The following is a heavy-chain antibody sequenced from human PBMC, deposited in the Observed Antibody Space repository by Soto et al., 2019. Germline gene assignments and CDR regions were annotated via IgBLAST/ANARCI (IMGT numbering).Heavy chain of an antibody. D-gene: IGHD6-13*01. Sequence: WESIALTCSVSGCSIFGYPWSWIRQPPGKGLDWIGYFYHSRDTNYNPSLKSRVSMSVDTSKNQFSLRLNSLTAADTALYFCARGSSRGNYFALWVKGTLVTVS. CDR2: FYHSRDT. J-gene: IGHJ4*02. CDR1: GCSIFGYP. CDR3: ARGSSRGNYFAL. V-gene: IGHV4-59*01.